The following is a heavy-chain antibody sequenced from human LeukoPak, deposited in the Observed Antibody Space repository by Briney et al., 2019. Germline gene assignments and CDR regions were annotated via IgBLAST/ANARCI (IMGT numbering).Heavy chain of an antibody. V-gene: IGHV3-23*01. CDR1: RFTFNNYA. Sequence: GGSLRLSCAASRFTFNNYAMNWVRQAPGKGLEWVSVISGSGGTTYYADSVKGRFTISRDNSKNTLYLQMNSLRAEDTAAYYCAKDYGITMVRGVLYYFDYWGQGTLVTVSS. CDR3: AKDYGITMVRGVLYYFDY. CDR2: ISGSGGTT. D-gene: IGHD3-10*01. J-gene: IGHJ4*02.